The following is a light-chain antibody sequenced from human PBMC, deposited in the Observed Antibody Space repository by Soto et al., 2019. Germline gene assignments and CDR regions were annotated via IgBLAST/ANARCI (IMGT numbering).Light chain of an antibody. J-gene: IGLJ1*01. Sequence: QSVLTQPASVSGSPGQSITISCTGTSSDIGGYNYVSWYQQHPGKAPKLMIYDVSNRPSGVSNRFSGSKSGNTASLTISVLQAEDEADYYCSSYTSSSTLEGVFGTGTKVTVL. CDR2: DVS. CDR3: SSYTSSSTLEGV. CDR1: SSDIGGYNY. V-gene: IGLV2-14*01.